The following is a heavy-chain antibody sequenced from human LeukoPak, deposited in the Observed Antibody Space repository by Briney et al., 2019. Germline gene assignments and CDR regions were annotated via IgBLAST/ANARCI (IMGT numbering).Heavy chain of an antibody. Sequence: GGSLRLSCAASGFRFSNNDIHWVRQPTGNGLEWVSFSGAAGDTYFLESVKGRFTISRDNAKTSLYLQMNSLRAEDTAVYYCARDLSGVTGYTYGRGIDYWGQGTLVTVSS. CDR2: SGAAGDT. J-gene: IGHJ4*02. CDR1: GFRFSNND. D-gene: IGHD5-18*01. V-gene: IGHV3-13*01. CDR3: ARDLSGVTGYTYGRGIDY.